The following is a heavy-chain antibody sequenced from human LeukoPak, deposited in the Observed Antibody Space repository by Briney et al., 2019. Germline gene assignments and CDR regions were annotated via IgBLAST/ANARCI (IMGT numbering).Heavy chain of an antibody. CDR1: GGTFSSYA. CDR3: ARDLDRLRFLRGDY. Sequence: SVKVSCKASGGTFSSYAISRVRQAPGQGLEWMGGIIPIFGTANYAQKFQGRVTITADESTSTAYMELSSLRSEDTAVYYCARDLDRLRFLRGDYWGQGTLVTVSS. V-gene: IGHV1-69*13. J-gene: IGHJ4*02. CDR2: IIPIFGTA. D-gene: IGHD3-3*01.